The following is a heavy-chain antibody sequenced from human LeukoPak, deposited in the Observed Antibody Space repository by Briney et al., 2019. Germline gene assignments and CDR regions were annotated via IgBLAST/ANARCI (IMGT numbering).Heavy chain of an antibody. CDR3: ARVMAVLRYGADY. CDR1: GYTFTSHD. V-gene: IGHV1-8*01. D-gene: IGHD3-9*01. Sequence: ASVKVSCKASGYTFTSHDVNWLRQATGQGLEWLGWMNPNSGHTGFAQKFQGRVTMTRDTSISTAYMELSSLRSEDTAMYYCARVMAVLRYGADYWGQGSLVTVSS. CDR2: MNPNSGHT. J-gene: IGHJ4*02.